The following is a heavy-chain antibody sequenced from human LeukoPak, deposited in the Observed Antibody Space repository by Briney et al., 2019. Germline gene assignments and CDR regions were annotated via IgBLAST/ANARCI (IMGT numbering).Heavy chain of an antibody. D-gene: IGHD3-10*02. V-gene: IGHV3-7*01. CDR1: GFSLSTYE. J-gene: IGHJ6*04. Sequence: GESLRLSCAASGFSLSTYEMNWVRQAPGKGLEWVANIKQDGSEKYYVDSVKGRFTISRDNAKNSLYLQMNSLRAQDTAVYYCAELGITMVGGVWGKGTTVTISS. CDR3: AELGITMVGGV. CDR2: IKQDGSEK.